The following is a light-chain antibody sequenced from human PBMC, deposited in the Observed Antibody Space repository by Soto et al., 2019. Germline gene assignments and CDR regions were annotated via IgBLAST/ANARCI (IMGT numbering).Light chain of an antibody. CDR1: RTNIGSNY. CDR2: SDN. Sequence: QSVLTQPPSASGTPGQRVTISCSGSRTNIGSNYVYWYHQLPGTAPKLLIYSDNQRPSGVPDRFSGSKSGTSAFLAISGLQSEDEADYYCATWDDSLSGYVVFGGGTKLTVL. J-gene: IGLJ2*01. CDR3: ATWDDSLSGYVV. V-gene: IGLV1-47*02.